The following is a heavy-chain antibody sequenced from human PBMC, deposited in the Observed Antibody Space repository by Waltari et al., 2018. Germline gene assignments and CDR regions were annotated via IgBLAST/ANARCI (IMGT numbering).Heavy chain of an antibody. CDR2: IYTSGST. V-gene: IGHV4-4*07. Sequence: QVQLQESGPGLVKPSETLSLSCTVSGGSISSYYWSWIRQPAGKGLEWIGRIYTSGSTNYHPSLKSRVTMSVDTSKNQFSLRLSSVTAADTAVYYCARGGYYDILTGYYYWYFDLWGRGTLVTVSS. D-gene: IGHD3-9*01. CDR3: ARGGYYDILTGYYYWYFDL. CDR1: GGSISSYY. J-gene: IGHJ2*01.